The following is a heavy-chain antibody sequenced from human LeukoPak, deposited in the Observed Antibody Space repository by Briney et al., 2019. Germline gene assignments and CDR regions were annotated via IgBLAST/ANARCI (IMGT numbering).Heavy chain of an antibody. D-gene: IGHD4-17*01. CDR3: ARRRAGDYSFFDY. CDR1: GGSISSGGYY. V-gene: IGHV4-31*03. J-gene: IGHJ4*02. CDR2: IYYSGST. Sequence: PSQTLSLTCTVSGGSISSGGYYWSWIRQHPGKGLEWIGYIYYSGSTDYNPSLKSRVTISVDTSKNQFSLKVNSVTAADTAVYYCARRRAGDYSFFDYWGQGTLVTVST.